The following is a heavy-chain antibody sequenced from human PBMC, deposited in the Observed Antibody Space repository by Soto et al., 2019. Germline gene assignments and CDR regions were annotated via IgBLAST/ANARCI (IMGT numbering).Heavy chain of an antibody. CDR2: INPNSGGT. V-gene: IGHV1-2*02. J-gene: IGHJ3*02. CDR3: ARDRRLYYYDSSGSTPLDAFDI. Sequence: ASVKVSCEASEYTFTGYYMHWARQAPGQGLEWMGWINPNSGGTNYAQKFQGRVTMTRDTSISTAYMELSRLRSDDTAVYYCARDRRLYYYDSSGSTPLDAFDIWGQGTMVTVSS. D-gene: IGHD3-22*01. CDR1: EYTFTGYY.